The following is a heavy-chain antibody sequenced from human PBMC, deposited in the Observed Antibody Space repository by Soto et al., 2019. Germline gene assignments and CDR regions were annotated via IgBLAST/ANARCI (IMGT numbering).Heavy chain of an antibody. V-gene: IGHV3-30-3*01. CDR3: ARDVEGDFWSGYNDY. J-gene: IGHJ4*02. D-gene: IGHD3-3*01. CDR1: GFTFSSYA. Sequence: QVQLVESGGGVVQPGRSLRLSCAASGFTFSSYAMHWVRQAPGKGLEWVAVISYDGSNKYYADSVKGRFTISRDNSKNTLYLQMNSLRAEGTAVYYCARDVEGDFWSGYNDYWGQGTLVTVSS. CDR2: ISYDGSNK.